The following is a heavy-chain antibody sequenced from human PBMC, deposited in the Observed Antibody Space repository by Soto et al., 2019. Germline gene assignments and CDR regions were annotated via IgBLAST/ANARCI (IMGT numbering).Heavy chain of an antibody. J-gene: IGHJ1*01. Sequence: ASVKVSCKASGYTFTGYYMHWVRQAPGQGLEWMGWINPNSGGTNYAQKFQGWVTMTRDTSISTAYMELSRLRSDDTAVYYCAINYYDSSGYSAKGYFQHWGQGTLVTVSS. CDR2: INPNSGGT. D-gene: IGHD3-22*01. CDR1: GYTFTGYY. V-gene: IGHV1-2*04. CDR3: AINYYDSSGYSAKGYFQH.